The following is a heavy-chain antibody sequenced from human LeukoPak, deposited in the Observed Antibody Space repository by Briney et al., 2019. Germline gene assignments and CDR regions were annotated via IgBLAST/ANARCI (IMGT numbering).Heavy chain of an antibody. V-gene: IGHV4-34*01. Sequence: SETLSLTCAVYGGSFSGYYWSWIRQTPGKGLEWIGEINHSGSNNYNPSLKSRVTISVDTSKNQFSLKLSSVTAADTAVYYCARQRGGLWFGAFDYWGQGTLVTVSS. CDR2: INHSGSN. CDR3: ARQRGGLWFGAFDY. J-gene: IGHJ4*02. CDR1: GGSFSGYY. D-gene: IGHD3-10*01.